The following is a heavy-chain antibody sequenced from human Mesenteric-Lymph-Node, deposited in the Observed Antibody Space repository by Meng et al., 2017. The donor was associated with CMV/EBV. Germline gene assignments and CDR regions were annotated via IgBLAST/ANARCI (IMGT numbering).Heavy chain of an antibody. Sequence: GGSLRLSCAASGFTFSNYAMHWVRQAPGKGLEWVAIISYDGSSKYYADSVKGRFTISRDNSKSTLHLQMNSLKTEDTAVYYCVRGGRTTRDFDFWGQGTQVTVSS. CDR3: VRGGRTTRDFDF. J-gene: IGHJ4*02. D-gene: IGHD1-1*01. V-gene: IGHV3-30*04. CDR2: ISYDGSSK. CDR1: GFTFSNYA.